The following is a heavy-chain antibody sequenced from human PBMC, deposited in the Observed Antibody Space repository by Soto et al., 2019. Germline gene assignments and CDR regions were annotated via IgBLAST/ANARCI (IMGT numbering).Heavy chain of an antibody. CDR3: ARDGTTNLAYGMDV. Sequence: SETLSLTCTVSGVSISSYYWSWIRQPPGKGLEWIGYIYYSGSTNYNPSLKSRVTISVDTSKNQFSLKLSSVTAADTAVYYCARDGTTNLAYGMDVWGQGTTVTVSS. D-gene: IGHD4-4*01. V-gene: IGHV4-59*01. CDR2: IYYSGST. CDR1: GVSISSYY. J-gene: IGHJ6*02.